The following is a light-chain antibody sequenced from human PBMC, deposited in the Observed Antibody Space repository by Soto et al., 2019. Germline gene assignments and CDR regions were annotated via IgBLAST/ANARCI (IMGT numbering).Light chain of an antibody. CDR1: QSINNNY. V-gene: IGKV3-20*01. J-gene: IGKJ1*01. CDR3: QQYGGSPRT. Sequence: EILLTQSPGTLSLSPGERATLSCRASQSINNNYLAWYQQKRGQAPRLLIYGASSRATGIPDRFSGSGSGTDFTLTISRLEPEDFSVYYCQQYGGSPRTFGQGTKVEIK. CDR2: GAS.